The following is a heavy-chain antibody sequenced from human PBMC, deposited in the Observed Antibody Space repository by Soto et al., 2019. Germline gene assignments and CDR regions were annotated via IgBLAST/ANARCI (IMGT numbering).Heavy chain of an antibody. CDR2: ISYDGSNK. CDR3: AKDPSRIAAAGTPVRGSDQDY. V-gene: IGHV3-30*18. D-gene: IGHD6-13*01. J-gene: IGHJ4*02. CDR1: GFTFSSYG. Sequence: GSLRLSCAASGFTFSSYGMHWVRQAPGKGLEWVAVISYDGSNKYYADSVKGRFTISRDNSKNTLYLQMNSLRAEDTAVYYCAKDPSRIAAAGTPVRGSDQDYWGQGTLVTVPS.